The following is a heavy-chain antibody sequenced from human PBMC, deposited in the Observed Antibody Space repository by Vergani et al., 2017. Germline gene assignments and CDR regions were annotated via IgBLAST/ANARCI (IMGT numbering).Heavy chain of an antibody. CDR3: ARRPLDSMATFDC. D-gene: IGHD1-14*01. CDR1: GFTFSSYA. CDR2: ISGSGGGT. Sequence: EVQLLESGGGLVQPGGSLRLSCAASGFTFSSYAMSWVRQAPGKGLGCVSAISGSGGGTYYADSVKGRFTISRDNSKNTAYLQWSSLKASDTAMYYCARRPLDSMATFDCWGQGTLVTVSS. J-gene: IGHJ4*02. V-gene: IGHV3-23*01.